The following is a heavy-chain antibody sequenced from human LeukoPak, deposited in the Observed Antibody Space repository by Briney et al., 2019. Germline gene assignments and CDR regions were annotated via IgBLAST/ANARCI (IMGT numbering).Heavy chain of an antibody. J-gene: IGHJ5*02. V-gene: IGHV4-39*01. CDR3: ANTVVPAAIAYSNYVWFDP. Sequence: SETLSLTCTVSGGSISSSSYYWGWIRQPPGKGLEWIGSIYYSGSTYYNPSLKSRVTISVDTSKNQFSLKLSSATAADTAVYYCANTVVPAAIAYSNYVWFDPWGQGTLVTVSS. CDR1: GGSISSSSYY. D-gene: IGHD2-2*02. CDR2: IYYSGST.